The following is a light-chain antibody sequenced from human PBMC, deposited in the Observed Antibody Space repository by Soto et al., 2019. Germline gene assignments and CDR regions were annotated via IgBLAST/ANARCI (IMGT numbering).Light chain of an antibody. Sequence: EIVLTQSPGTLALSPGERATLSCRASQSVSSDYLAWYQQRPGQAPRLLIYGASSRATAIPDRFSGSGSGTDFTLTISRLEPEDFAVYYFQPYATAPIFRPGTKVDIK. V-gene: IGKV3-20*01. CDR2: GAS. CDR3: QPYATAPI. J-gene: IGKJ3*01. CDR1: QSVSSDY.